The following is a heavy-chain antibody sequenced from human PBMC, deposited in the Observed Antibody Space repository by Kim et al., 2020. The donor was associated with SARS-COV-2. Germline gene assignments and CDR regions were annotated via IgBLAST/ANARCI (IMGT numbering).Heavy chain of an antibody. CDR1: GFTFSAHY. V-gene: IGHV3-72*01. CDR3: ARAIQDSGGHYSFDY. Sequence: GGSLRLSCAASGFTFSAHYMDWVRQAPGKGLEWVGRIRKKANSYTTEYAASVKGRFTIPRDDSKNSLYLQVNSLKAEDTAVYYCARAIQDSGGHYSFDYWGQGTLVTVSS. D-gene: IGHD3-22*01. CDR2: IRKKANSYTT. J-gene: IGHJ4*01.